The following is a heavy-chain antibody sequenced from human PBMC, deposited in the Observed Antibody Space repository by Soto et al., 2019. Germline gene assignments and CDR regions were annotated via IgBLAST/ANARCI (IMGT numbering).Heavy chain of an antibody. V-gene: IGHV4-31*03. CDR1: GGSISGGPYY. J-gene: IGHJ4*02. CDR3: ARCHDYGDYFDY. Sequence: SETLSLTCTVSGGSISGGPYYWTWIRQHPGSGLEWIGYIYYTGSTYYNPSLKSRVIMSVDTSNNQLSLKLSSVTAADTAVYFCARCHDYGDYFDYWGQGTLVTVSS. D-gene: IGHD4-17*01. CDR2: IYYTGST.